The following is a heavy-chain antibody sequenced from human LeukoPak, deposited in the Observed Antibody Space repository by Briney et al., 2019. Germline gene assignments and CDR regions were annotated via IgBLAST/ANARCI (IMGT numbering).Heavy chain of an antibody. J-gene: IGHJ3*02. V-gene: IGHV1-46*01. Sequence: ASVKVSCKASGYTFTSYYMHWVRQAPGQGLEWMGIINPSGGSTSYAQKFQGRVTMTRDTSTSTVYMELSSLRSDDTAVYYCARGIDSVSPPLGTFEIWGQGTMVTVSS. CDR3: ARGIDSVSPPLGTFEI. D-gene: IGHD1-26*01. CDR2: INPSGGST. CDR1: GYTFTSYY.